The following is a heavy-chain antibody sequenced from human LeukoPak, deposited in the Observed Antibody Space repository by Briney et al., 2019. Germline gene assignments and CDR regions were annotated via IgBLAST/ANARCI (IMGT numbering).Heavy chain of an antibody. CDR3: ARSLYYYGSDSFDI. CDR1: GGSFSGYY. V-gene: IGHV4-34*01. D-gene: IGHD3-10*01. J-gene: IGHJ3*02. CDR2: INHSGST. Sequence: PSETLSLTCAVYGGSFSGYYWSWIRQPPGKGLEWIGEINHSGSTNYNPSLKSRVTISVDTSKNQFSLKLSSVTAADTAVYYCARSLYYYGSDSFDIWSQGTMVTVSS.